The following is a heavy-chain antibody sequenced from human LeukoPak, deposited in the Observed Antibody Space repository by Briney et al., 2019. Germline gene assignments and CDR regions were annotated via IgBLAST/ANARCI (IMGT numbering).Heavy chain of an antibody. CDR1: GFTFSDHY. Sequence: PGGSLRLSCAVSGFTFSDHYMSWVRQAPGKGLEWVACVSSNVNKMYYAESVRGRFTVSRDNAGNSLSLQMDSLRAEDTAVYYCTRELLSLHQGLDSWGQGTLVTVSS. CDR3: TRELLSLHQGLDS. J-gene: IGHJ5*01. V-gene: IGHV3-11*04. CDR2: VSSNVNKM. D-gene: IGHD2/OR15-2a*01.